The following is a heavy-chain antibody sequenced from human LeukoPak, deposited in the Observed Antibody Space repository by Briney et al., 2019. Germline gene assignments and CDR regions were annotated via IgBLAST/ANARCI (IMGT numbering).Heavy chain of an antibody. J-gene: IGHJ4*02. V-gene: IGHV3-23*01. Sequence: PGGSLSLSCAASGFTFSTFAMTWVRKPQGKGLDWASLISGSGGITYYADSVNGRFTISRDNSKNTLYLQMHSLRAEDTAVYYCAARPGEVAVPFDYWGQGTLVTVSS. CDR2: ISGSGGIT. D-gene: IGHD2-15*01. CDR3: AARPGEVAVPFDY. CDR1: GFTFSTFA.